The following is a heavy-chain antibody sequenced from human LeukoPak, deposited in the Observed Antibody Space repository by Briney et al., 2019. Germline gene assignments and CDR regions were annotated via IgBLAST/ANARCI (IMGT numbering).Heavy chain of an antibody. Sequence: SQTLSLTCAISGDSVSSNSASWNWIRQSPSRGLEWLGRTYYRSKWRNDYAVSVKSRITVSPDTSKNQFSLQLNSVTPEDTVVYYCARGTGDSCKDWGLGTLVTVSS. J-gene: IGHJ4*02. CDR3: ARGTGDSCKD. D-gene: IGHD3-22*01. CDR2: TYYRSKWRN. V-gene: IGHV6-1*01. CDR1: GDSVSSNSAS.